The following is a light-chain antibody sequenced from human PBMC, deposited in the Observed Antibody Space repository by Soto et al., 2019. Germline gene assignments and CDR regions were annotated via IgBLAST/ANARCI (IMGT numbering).Light chain of an antibody. CDR3: QQRSNWWT. CDR1: QDISSF. J-gene: IGKJ1*01. CDR2: AAT. Sequence: IQLTQSPSSLSASVGDRVTITCRASQDISSFLAWYQQKPGKAPNLLIYAATSLQSGVPPRFSGSGSGTEFTLTISSLEPEDFAVYYCQQRSNWWTFGQGTKVDIK. V-gene: IGKV1-9*01.